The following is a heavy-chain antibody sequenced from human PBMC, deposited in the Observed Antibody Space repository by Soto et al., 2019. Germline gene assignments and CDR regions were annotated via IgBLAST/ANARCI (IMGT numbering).Heavy chain of an antibody. V-gene: IGHV1-18*01. CDR2: ISAYNGNT. CDR1: GYTFTSYG. CDR3: ARGLNSGNPPYYYYYYYMDV. D-gene: IGHD3-10*01. J-gene: IGHJ6*03. Sequence: ASVKVSCKASGYTFTSYGISWVRQAPGQGLEWMGWISAYNGNTNYAQKLQGRVTMTTDTSTSTAYMELRSLRSDDTAVYYCARGLNSGNPPYYYYYYYMDVWGKGTTVTVSS.